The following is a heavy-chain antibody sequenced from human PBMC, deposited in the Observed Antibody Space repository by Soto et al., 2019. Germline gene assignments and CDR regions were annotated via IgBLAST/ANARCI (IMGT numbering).Heavy chain of an antibody. V-gene: IGHV4-39*01. CDR1: GGSISSSSYY. D-gene: IGHD3-16*01. Sequence: QLQLQESGPGLVKPSETLSLTCTVSGGSISSSSYYWGWIRQPPGKGPEWIVNIYYSGSTYYNPSLKSRVTISVDTSKNQFSLKLSSVTAADTAVYYCARSSIMGFDYWGQGTLVTVSS. CDR3: ARSSIMGFDY. CDR2: IYYSGST. J-gene: IGHJ4*02.